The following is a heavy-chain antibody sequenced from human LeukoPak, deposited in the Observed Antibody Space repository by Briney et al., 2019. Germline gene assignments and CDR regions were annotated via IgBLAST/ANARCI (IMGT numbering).Heavy chain of an antibody. J-gene: IGHJ4*02. Sequence: PGGSLRLSCTASGFTFSAYTMHWVRQAPGKGLEWVAVISSDGNTKYYADSVKGRFTISRDNSKNTLYLQMNSLRAEDSAVYYCAREATAAAYFDYWGQGTLVTVSS. CDR2: ISSDGNTK. CDR1: GFTFSAYT. V-gene: IGHV3-30-3*01. D-gene: IGHD6-13*01. CDR3: AREATAAAYFDY.